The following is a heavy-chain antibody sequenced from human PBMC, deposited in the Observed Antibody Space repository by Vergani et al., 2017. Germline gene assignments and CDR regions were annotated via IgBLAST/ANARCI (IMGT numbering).Heavy chain of an antibody. Sequence: QVQLVESGGGLVKPGGSLRLSCAASGFTFSGYYWSWIRQPPGKGLEWIGEINHSGSTNYNPSLKSRVTISVDTSKNQFSLKLSSVTAADTAVYYCATVDTAMVNYYYYGMDVWGQGTTVTVSS. CDR1: GFTFSGYY. V-gene: IGHV4-34*08. J-gene: IGHJ6*02. CDR2: INHSGST. D-gene: IGHD5-18*01. CDR3: ATVDTAMVNYYYYGMDV.